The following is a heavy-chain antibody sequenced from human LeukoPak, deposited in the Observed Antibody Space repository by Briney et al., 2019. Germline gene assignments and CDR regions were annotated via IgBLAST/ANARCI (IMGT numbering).Heavy chain of an antibody. CDR2: ISYDETNK. D-gene: IGHD6-13*01. CDR1: EFTFSSYS. J-gene: IGHJ4*02. CDR3: ATSPRYKQQLGYFGY. Sequence: GGSLRLSCAASEFTFSSYSMNWVRQAPGKGLEWVAVISYDETNKYYADSVKGRFTISRDNSKNTLYLQMNSLRAEDTAVYYCATSPRYKQQLGYFGYWGQGTLVTVSS. V-gene: IGHV3-30*03.